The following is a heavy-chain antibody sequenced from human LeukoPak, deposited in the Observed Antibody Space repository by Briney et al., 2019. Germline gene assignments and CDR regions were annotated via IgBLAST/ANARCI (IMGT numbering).Heavy chain of an antibody. CDR2: ISGSGGST. CDR1: GFTFSSYA. D-gene: IGHD7-27*01. J-gene: IGHJ4*02. Sequence: GGSLRLSCAASGFTFSSYAMSWVRQAPGKGLEWVSAISGSGGSTYYADSVKGLFTISRDNSKNTLYLQMNSLRVEDTAVYYCAEEQVWGSFDHWGQGTLVTVSS. V-gene: IGHV3-23*01. CDR3: AEEQVWGSFDH.